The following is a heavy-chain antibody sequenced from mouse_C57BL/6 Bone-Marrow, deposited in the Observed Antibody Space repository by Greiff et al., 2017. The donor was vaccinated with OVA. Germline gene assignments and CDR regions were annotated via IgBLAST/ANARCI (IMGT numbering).Heavy chain of an antibody. D-gene: IGHD1-1*01. CDR2: IRSKSSNYAT. Sequence: EVQRVESGGGLVQPKGSLKLSCAASGFTFNTYAMHWVRQAPGKGLEWVARIRSKSSNYATYYADSVKDRFTISRDDSQSMLYLQMNNLKTEDTAMYYCVGGYYYGSSYDWYFDVWGTGTTVTVSS. CDR1: GFTFNTYA. V-gene: IGHV10-3*01. CDR3: VGGYYYGSSYDWYFDV. J-gene: IGHJ1*03.